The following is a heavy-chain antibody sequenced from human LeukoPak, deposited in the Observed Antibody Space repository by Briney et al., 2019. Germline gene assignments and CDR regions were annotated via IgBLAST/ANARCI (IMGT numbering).Heavy chain of an antibody. J-gene: IGHJ4*02. V-gene: IGHV1-69*13. CDR3: ARVELRWRLDY. Sequence: SVKVSCKASGDTFSSYAISLVRQAPGQGLEWMGGIIPIFGTANYAQKFQGRVTITADESTSTAYMELSSLRSEDTAVYYCARVELRWRLDYWGQGTLVTVSS. CDR2: IIPIFGTA. D-gene: IGHD2-21*01. CDR1: GDTFSSYA.